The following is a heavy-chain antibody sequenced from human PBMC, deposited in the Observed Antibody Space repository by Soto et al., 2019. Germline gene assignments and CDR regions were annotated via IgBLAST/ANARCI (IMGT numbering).Heavy chain of an antibody. CDR2: IYYSGTI. V-gene: IGHV4-59*08. D-gene: IGHD5-18*01. CDR1: GGSISGYY. J-gene: IGHJ4*02. CDR3: ARRYGSCFDY. Sequence: PSETLSLTCTVSGGSISGYYWAWVRQPPEKGLEWIGYIYYSGTINYNPSLNSRVTISVDTSKNQFSLKLSSVTAADTAVYYCARRYGSCFDYWGQGTLVTVSS.